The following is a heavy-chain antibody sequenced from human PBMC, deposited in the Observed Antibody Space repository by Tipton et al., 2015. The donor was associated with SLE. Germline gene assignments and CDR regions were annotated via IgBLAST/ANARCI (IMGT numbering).Heavy chain of an antibody. D-gene: IGHD2-15*01. CDR1: GYSISSGYY. V-gene: IGHV4-38-2*01. J-gene: IGHJ3*02. CDR2: IYHSGST. Sequence: TLSLTCAVSGYSISSGYYWGWIRQPPGKGLEWIGYIYHSGSTYYSPSLKSRVTISLDTSKNQFSLKLSSVTAADTAVYYCARGLGVVVAVAFDIWGQGTMVTVSS. CDR3: ARGLGVVVAVAFDI.